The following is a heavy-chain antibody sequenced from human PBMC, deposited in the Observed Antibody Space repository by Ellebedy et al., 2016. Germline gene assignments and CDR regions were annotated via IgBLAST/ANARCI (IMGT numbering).Heavy chain of an antibody. Sequence: GGSLRLSCAASGFTFSSYSMNWVRQAPGKGLEWVSYISSSSSTIYYADSVKGRFTISRDNAKNSLYLQMNSLRAEDTAVYYCAKDAPMATITWAYWGQGTLVTVSS. J-gene: IGHJ4*02. D-gene: IGHD5-24*01. CDR2: ISSSSSTI. V-gene: IGHV3-48*01. CDR1: GFTFSSYS. CDR3: AKDAPMATITWAY.